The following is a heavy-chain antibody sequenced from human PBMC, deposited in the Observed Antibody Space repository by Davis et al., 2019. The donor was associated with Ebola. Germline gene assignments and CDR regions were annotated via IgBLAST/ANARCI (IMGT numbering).Heavy chain of an antibody. Sequence: GESLKISCQASGYGFTNYWITWVRQMPGKGLEWMGRIDPSDSYTNYSPSFQGHVTISTDESVTTAYLQWSSLKASDTAMYYCARGTSLARNFDYWGQGTLVTVSS. D-gene: IGHD3-3*02. CDR3: ARGTSLARNFDY. CDR2: IDPSDSYT. CDR1: GYGFTNYW. J-gene: IGHJ4*02. V-gene: IGHV5-10-1*01.